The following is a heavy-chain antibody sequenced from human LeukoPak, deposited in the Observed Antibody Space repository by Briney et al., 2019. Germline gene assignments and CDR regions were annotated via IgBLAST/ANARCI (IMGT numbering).Heavy chain of an antibody. Sequence: GGSLRLSCAASDFSFITYAMSWVRHAPGKGLEWVSTISGVGDATYYADSVKGRFTISRDNSKNTVDLLMNSLGAEDTAVYYCARDSLMLRGPLVIYYFDFWGQGTLVTVSS. J-gene: IGHJ4*02. CDR2: ISGVGDAT. V-gene: IGHV3-23*01. D-gene: IGHD3-10*01. CDR3: ARDSLMLRGPLVIYYFDF. CDR1: DFSFITYA.